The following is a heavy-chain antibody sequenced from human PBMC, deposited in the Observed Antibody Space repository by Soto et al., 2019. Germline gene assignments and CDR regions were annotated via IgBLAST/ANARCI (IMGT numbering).Heavy chain of an antibody. Sequence: EVQLVESGGGLVQPGGSLRLSCVASGFTFSIYTMNWVRQAPGKGLEWVSFIGVGSSPIYYADSVKGRFTISRDNAQNSLFLQINSLRDEDTAVYYCVRDYLYALDYWGQGILVTVSS. CDR1: GFTFSIYT. V-gene: IGHV3-48*02. D-gene: IGHD4-17*01. CDR2: IGVGSSPI. J-gene: IGHJ4*02. CDR3: VRDYLYALDY.